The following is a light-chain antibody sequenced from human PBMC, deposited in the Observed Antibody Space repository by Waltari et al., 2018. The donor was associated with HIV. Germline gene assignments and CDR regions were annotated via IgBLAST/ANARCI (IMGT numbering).Light chain of an antibody. Sequence: QSVLTQPPSVSAAPGQRITISCTGSSSNIGAAYNVHWYQHVPGRAPKFLIYGDSHRPFGGPVRISGSKSGASASLAITGLQAEDEADYYCQSYDNSLGVVVFGGGTKLTVL. CDR1: SSNIGAAYN. CDR3: QSYDNSLGVVV. J-gene: IGLJ2*01. CDR2: GDS. V-gene: IGLV1-40*01.